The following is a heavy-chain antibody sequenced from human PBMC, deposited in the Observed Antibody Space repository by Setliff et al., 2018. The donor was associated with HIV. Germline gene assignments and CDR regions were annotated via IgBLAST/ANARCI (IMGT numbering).Heavy chain of an antibody. CDR2: IKKSSDGGKT. CDR1: GFNFRSYG. Sequence: GGSLRLSCAASGFNFRSYGMTWVRQAPGKGLEWLGRIKKSSDGGKTDYASPVKGRFTISRDDSKNTLYLQMNSLKTEDTGVYFCATDNGPSYSMDIWGQGTTVTVSS. V-gene: IGHV3-15*01. D-gene: IGHD2-21*01. J-gene: IGHJ6*02. CDR3: ATDNGPSYSMDI.